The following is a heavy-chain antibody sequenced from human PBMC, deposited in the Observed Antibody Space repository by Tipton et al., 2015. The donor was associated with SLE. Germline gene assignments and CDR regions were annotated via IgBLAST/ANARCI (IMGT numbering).Heavy chain of an antibody. CDR1: GGSISSGDFY. D-gene: IGHD1-1*01. CDR2: IYYSGST. Sequence: TLSLTCSVSGGSISSGDFYWSWIRQHPGKGLEWIGYIYYSGSTYYNPSLKSRVTISVDMSKNQFSLKLSSVTAADTAVYYCAGDNGGYGDFDYWGQGTLVTVSS. V-gene: IGHV4-31*03. J-gene: IGHJ4*02. CDR3: AGDNGGYGDFDY.